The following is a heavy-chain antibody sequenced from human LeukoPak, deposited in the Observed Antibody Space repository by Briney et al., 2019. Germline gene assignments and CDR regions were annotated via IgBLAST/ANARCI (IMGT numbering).Heavy chain of an antibody. V-gene: IGHV4-59*01. CDR2: IYYSGSI. D-gene: IGHD5-18*01. CDR3: ARSGYSYDYAFDI. Sequence: PSETLSLTCPVSGDSISSYYWSWIREPPGKGLEWIGYIYYSGSINYNPSLKSRVTISVDTSKNQFSLKLSSVTAADTAVYYCARSGYSYDYAFDIWGQGTMVTVSS. J-gene: IGHJ3*02. CDR1: GDSISSYY.